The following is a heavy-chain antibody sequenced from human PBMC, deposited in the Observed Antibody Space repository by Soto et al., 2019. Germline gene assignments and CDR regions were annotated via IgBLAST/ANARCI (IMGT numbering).Heavy chain of an antibody. J-gene: IGHJ4*02. D-gene: IGHD3-9*01. Sequence: GGSLRLSCAASGFTFSSYAMSWVRQAPGKGLEWVSAISGSGGSTYYADSVKGRFTISRDNSKNTLYLQMNSLRAEDTAVYYRAKESARYDILTGPFDYWGQGTLVTVPS. CDR2: ISGSGGST. CDR3: AKESARYDILTGPFDY. CDR1: GFTFSSYA. V-gene: IGHV3-23*01.